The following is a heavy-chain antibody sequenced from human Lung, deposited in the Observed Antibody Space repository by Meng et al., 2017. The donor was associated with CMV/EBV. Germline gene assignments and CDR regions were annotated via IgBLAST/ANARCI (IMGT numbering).Heavy chain of an antibody. CDR1: GGTFSSYA. V-gene: IGHV1-69*05. J-gene: IGHJ4*02. CDR2: IIPIFGTA. Sequence: SVKVSXKASGGTFSSYAISWVRQAPGHGLEWMGGIIPIFGTANYAQKFQGRVTITTDESTSTAYMQLSSLISEDTAVDYCARASPAYGCGDCSEFDYWGQGXLVTVSS. D-gene: IGHD2-21*01. CDR3: ARASPAYGCGDCSEFDY.